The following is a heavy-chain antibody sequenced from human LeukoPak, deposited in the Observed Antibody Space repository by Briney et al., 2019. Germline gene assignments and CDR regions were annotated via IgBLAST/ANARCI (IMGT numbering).Heavy chain of an antibody. J-gene: IGHJ4*02. D-gene: IGHD3-3*01. CDR3: ARTRDFWSAYFDY. V-gene: IGHV4-59*12. Sequence: PSETLSLTCTVSGGSISSYYWSWIRQPPGKGLEWIGYIYYSGSTNYNPSLKSRVTISVDTSKNQFSLKLSSVTAADTAVYFCARTRDFWSAYFDYWGQGTLVTVSS. CDR1: GGSISSYY. CDR2: IYYSGST.